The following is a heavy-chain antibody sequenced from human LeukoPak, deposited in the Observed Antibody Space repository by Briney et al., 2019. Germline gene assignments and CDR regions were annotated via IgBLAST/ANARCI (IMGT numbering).Heavy chain of an antibody. Sequence: SETLSLTCTVSGGSISSYYWSWIRQPPGKGLEWIGYIYYSGSTNYSPSLKSRVTISVDTSKNQFSLKLSSVTAADTAVYYCARGGEQWLATNWFDPWGQGTLVTVSS. V-gene: IGHV4-59*01. J-gene: IGHJ5*02. CDR3: ARGGEQWLATNWFDP. CDR2: IYYSGST. CDR1: GGSISSYY. D-gene: IGHD6-19*01.